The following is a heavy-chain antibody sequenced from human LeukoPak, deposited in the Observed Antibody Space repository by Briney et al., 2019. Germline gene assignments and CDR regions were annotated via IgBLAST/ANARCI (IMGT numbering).Heavy chain of an antibody. CDR3: AKVLLDSSSSYFDY. J-gene: IGHJ4*02. D-gene: IGHD6-6*01. CDR1: GGTFSSYA. Sequence: SVRVSCKASGGTFSSYAISWVRQAPGQGLEWMGGIIPIFGTANYAQKFQGRVTITTDESTSTAYMELSSLRSEDTAVYYCAKVLLDSSSSYFDYWGQGTLVTVSS. V-gene: IGHV1-69*05. CDR2: IIPIFGTA.